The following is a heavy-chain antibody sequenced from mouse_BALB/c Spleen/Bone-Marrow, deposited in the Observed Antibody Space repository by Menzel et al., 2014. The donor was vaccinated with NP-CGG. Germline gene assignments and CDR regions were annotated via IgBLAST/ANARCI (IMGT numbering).Heavy chain of an antibody. V-gene: IGHV2-6-7*01. CDR3: AREGNYFDY. Sequence: VKLVESGPGLVAPSQSLSITCTVSGFSLTVYGVNWVRQPPGKGLEWLGMIWGGGITDYNSALKSRLSISKDDSKSQVFSKMNSLQTDDTARYYCAREGNYFDYWGQGTTLTVSS. J-gene: IGHJ2*01. CDR2: IWGGGIT. CDR1: GFSLTVYG.